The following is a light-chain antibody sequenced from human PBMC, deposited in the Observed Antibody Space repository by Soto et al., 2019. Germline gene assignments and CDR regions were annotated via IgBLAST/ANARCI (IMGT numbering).Light chain of an antibody. J-gene: IGKJ5*01. CDR2: DAS. V-gene: IGKV1-33*01. CDR3: QHYNSLPIT. CDR1: QDIRFY. Sequence: DLPMTQSPSSLSASLGDRVTITCQASQDIRFYLNWHQHKTGQDPKLLIYDASQLETGVPSKFSGSGSGTDFNFTINKLQAEDIGTYYCQHYNSLPITFGQGTRLEIK.